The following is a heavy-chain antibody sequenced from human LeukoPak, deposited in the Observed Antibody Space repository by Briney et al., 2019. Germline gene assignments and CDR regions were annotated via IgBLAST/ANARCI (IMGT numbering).Heavy chain of an antibody. CDR1: GYTFTSYY. CDR3: ARRAELGNDAFDI. D-gene: IGHD7-27*01. V-gene: IGHV1-46*01. CDR2: INPSGGST. J-gene: IGHJ3*02. Sequence: ASVTVSCKASGYTFTSYYMHWVRQAPGQGLEWMGIINPSGGSTTYAQNFQGRVTMTRDTSTSTVYMELSSLRSEDTAVYYCARRAELGNDAFDIWGQGTVVTVSS.